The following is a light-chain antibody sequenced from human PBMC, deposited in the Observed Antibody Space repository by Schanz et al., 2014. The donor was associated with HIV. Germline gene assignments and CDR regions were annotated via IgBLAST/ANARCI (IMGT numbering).Light chain of an antibody. CDR3: QQRSDWPLT. CDR1: QSISTY. V-gene: IGKV3-11*01. CDR2: GAS. J-gene: IGKJ4*01. Sequence: EIVLTQSPVTLSLSPGERATLSCRASQSISTYLAWYQQRPGQSPRLLIYGASNRASGIPPRFSGSGSGTDFSLTISSLEPEDFAVYYCQQRSDWPLTFGGGTKVEIK.